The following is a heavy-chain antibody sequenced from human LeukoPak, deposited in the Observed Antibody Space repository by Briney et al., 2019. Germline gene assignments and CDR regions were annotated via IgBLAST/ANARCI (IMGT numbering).Heavy chain of an antibody. CDR3: ARDSGGARFFNWFDP. V-gene: IGHV3-7*01. D-gene: IGHD3-10*01. CDR1: GFTFISYW. J-gene: IGHJ5*02. CDR2: INQDGSEE. Sequence: GGSLRLSCAASGFTFISYWMTWFRQAPGKGLEWVASINQDGSEEFYVDSMKGRVTISRDNAKNSLFLQMNSLRAEDTALYYCARDSGGARFFNWFDPWGQGALVTVSS.